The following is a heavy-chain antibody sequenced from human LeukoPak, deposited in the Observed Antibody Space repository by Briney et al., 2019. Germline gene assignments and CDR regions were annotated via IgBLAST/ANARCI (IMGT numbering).Heavy chain of an antibody. CDR3: ARDQVDYYYGMDV. Sequence: SETLSLTCTVSGGSISSYYWGWIRQPPGKGLEWIGYIYYSGSTNYNPSLKSRVTISVDTSKNQFSLKLSSVTAADTAVYYCARDQVDYYYGMDVWGQGTTVTVSS. CDR2: IYYSGST. J-gene: IGHJ6*02. V-gene: IGHV4-59*01. CDR1: GGSISSYY.